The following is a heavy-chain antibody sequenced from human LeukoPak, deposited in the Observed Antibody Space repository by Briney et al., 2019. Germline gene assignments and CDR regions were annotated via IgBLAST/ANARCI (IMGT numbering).Heavy chain of an antibody. Sequence: SVKVSCKASGGTFSSYAISWVRQAPGQGLEWMGGIIPIFGTANYAQKFQGRVTITADKSTSTAYMELSSLRSEDTAVYYCARGPYSYSNYYYYYMGVWGKGTTVTVSS. D-gene: IGHD5-18*01. CDR1: GGTFSSYA. CDR2: IIPIFGTA. CDR3: ARGPYSYSNYYYYYMGV. J-gene: IGHJ6*03. V-gene: IGHV1-69*06.